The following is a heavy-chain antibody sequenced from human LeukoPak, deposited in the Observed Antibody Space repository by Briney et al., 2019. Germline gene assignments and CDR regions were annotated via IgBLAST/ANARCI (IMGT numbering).Heavy chain of an antibody. V-gene: IGHV1-69*13. CDR2: IIPIFGTA. CDR3: ARGVYSSGWFDY. CDR1: GGTFSSYA. J-gene: IGHJ4*02. D-gene: IGHD6-19*01. Sequence: GASVKVSCKASGGTFSSYAISWVRQAPGQELEWMGGIIPIFGTANYAQKFQGRVTITADESTSTAYMELSRLRSDDTAVYYCARGVYSSGWFDYWGQGTLVTVSS.